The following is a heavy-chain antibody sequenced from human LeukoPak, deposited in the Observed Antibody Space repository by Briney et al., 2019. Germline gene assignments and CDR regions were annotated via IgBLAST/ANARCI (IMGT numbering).Heavy chain of an antibody. J-gene: IGHJ4*02. CDR2: INPNRGAT. Sequence: ASVKVSCKASGYTFTEYYMHWVRQAPGQGLEWMGWINPNRGATKYAQKFQGRVTMTRDTSISTLYMELSRLRSDDTAVYYYARVRAYSSGWNFDYWGQGTLVTVSS. V-gene: IGHV1-2*02. CDR3: ARVRAYSSGWNFDY. D-gene: IGHD6-19*01. CDR1: GYTFTEYY.